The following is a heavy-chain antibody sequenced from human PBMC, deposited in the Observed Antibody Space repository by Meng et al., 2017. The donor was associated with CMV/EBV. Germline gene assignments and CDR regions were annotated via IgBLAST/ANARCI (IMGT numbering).Heavy chain of an antibody. CDR2: IYPGDSDT. V-gene: IGHV5-51*01. CDR3: ARHFAPGNPGHSDYYGMDV. CDR1: GYSFTSYW. Sequence: GGSLRLSCKGSGYSFTSYWIGWVRQMPGKALEWMWIIYPGDSDTRYSPSFQGQVTISADKSISTAYLQWSSLKASDTAMYYCARHFAPGNPGHSDYYGMDVWGQGTTVTVSS. J-gene: IGHJ6*02. D-gene: IGHD4-23*01.